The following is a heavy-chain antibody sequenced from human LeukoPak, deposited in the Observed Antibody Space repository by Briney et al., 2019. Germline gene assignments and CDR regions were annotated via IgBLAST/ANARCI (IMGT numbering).Heavy chain of an antibody. CDR2: IKQDGSEK. CDR1: GLTFSSYW. CDR3: ARTTVVTPTSYYYGMDV. V-gene: IGHV3-7*03. D-gene: IGHD4-23*01. Sequence: GGSLRLSCAASGLTFSSYWMSWVRQAPGKGLEWVANIKQDGSEKYYVDSVKGRFTISRDNAKNSLYLQMNSLRAEDTAVYYCARTTVVTPTSYYYGMDVWGQGTTVTVSS. J-gene: IGHJ6*02.